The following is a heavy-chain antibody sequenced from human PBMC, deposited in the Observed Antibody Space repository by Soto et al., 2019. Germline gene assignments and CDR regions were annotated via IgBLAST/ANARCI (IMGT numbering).Heavy chain of an antibody. D-gene: IGHD4-4*01. J-gene: IGHJ6*02. V-gene: IGHV1-69*01. Sequence: QVQLVQSGAEVKKPGSSVKVSCKASGGTFSSYAISWVRQAPGQGLEWMGGIIPIFGTANHAQKFQGRVTITANESTSTAYMELSSLRSEDTAVYYCARDIAKVTTWNGQTNYYYYGMDVWGQGTTVTVSS. CDR2: IIPIFGTA. CDR1: GGTFSSYA. CDR3: ARDIAKVTTWNGQTNYYYYGMDV.